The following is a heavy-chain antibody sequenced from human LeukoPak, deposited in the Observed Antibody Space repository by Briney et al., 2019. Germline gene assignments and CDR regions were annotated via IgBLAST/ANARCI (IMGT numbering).Heavy chain of an antibody. CDR3: ARDPPITMVRGVISYYFDY. D-gene: IGHD3-10*01. Sequence: GGSLRLSCAASGFTFSSYEMNWVRQAPGKGLEWVSYISSSGSTIYYADSLKGRFPISRDNAKNSLYLQMNSLRAEETAVYYCARDPPITMVRGVISYYFDYWGQGTLVTVSS. J-gene: IGHJ4*02. CDR1: GFTFSSYE. V-gene: IGHV3-48*03. CDR2: ISSSGSTI.